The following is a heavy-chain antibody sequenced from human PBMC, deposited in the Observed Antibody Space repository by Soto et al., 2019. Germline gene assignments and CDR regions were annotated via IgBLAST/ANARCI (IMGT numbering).Heavy chain of an antibody. CDR3: AREPRSSIEEAGGDS. CDR1: GFTVSASY. J-gene: IGHJ4*02. CDR2: IYSGGST. Sequence: EVQLVESGGALVQPGGSLRLSCAASGFTVSASYMKWVRQAPGKGLEWVSVIYSGGSTYYTDSVKGRFTISRDNSKNTLFLQMNSLRVEDTAVYYCAREPRSSIEEAGGDSWGQGTAVTVSS. D-gene: IGHD6-13*01. V-gene: IGHV3-66*01.